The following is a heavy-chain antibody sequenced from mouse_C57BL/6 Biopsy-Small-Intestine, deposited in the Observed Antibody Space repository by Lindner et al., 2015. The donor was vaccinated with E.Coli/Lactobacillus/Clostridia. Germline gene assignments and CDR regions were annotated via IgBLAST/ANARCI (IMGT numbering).Heavy chain of an antibody. Sequence: VQLQESGAELVKPGVSVKMSCKASGYTFTTYPIEWMKQNHGKSLEWIGNFHPYNDDTKYNEKFKGKATLTVEKSSNTVYLELSQLTSDDSAVYFCARASNYDYAMDYWGQGTSVTVSS. CDR2: FHPYNDDT. CDR1: GYTFTTYP. CDR3: ARASNYDYAMDY. D-gene: IGHD2-5*01. J-gene: IGHJ4*01. V-gene: IGHV1-47*01.